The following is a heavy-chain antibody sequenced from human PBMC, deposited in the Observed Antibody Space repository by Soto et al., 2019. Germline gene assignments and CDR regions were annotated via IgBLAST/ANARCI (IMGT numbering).Heavy chain of an antibody. CDR3: ARDHPHPSKGDAFDI. CDR2: ISYDGSNK. V-gene: IGHV3-30-3*01. Sequence: GGSLRLSCAASGFTFSSYAMHWVRQAPGKGLEWVAVISYDGSNKYYADSVKGRFTISRDNSKNTLYLQMNSLRAEDTAVYYCARDHPHPSKGDAFDIWGQGTMVTVSS. J-gene: IGHJ3*02. CDR1: GFTFSSYA.